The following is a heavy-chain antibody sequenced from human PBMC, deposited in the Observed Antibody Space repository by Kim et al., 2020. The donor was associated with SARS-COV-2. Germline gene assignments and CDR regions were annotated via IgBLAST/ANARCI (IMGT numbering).Heavy chain of an antibody. CDR1: GGTFSSYA. Sequence: SVKVSCKASGGTFSSYAISWVRQAPGQGLEWMGGIIPIFGTANYAQKFQGRVTITADESTSTAYMELSSLRSEDTAVYYCAREHCGGDCYTLIHWYFDLWGRGTLVTVSS. CDR3: AREHCGGDCYTLIHWYFDL. CDR2: IIPIFGTA. D-gene: IGHD2-21*02. V-gene: IGHV1-69*13. J-gene: IGHJ2*01.